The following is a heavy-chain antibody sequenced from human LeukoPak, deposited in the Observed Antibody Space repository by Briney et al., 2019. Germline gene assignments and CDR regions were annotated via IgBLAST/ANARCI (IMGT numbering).Heavy chain of an antibody. J-gene: IGHJ4*02. V-gene: IGHV1-69*13. CDR1: GGTFSSYA. D-gene: IGHD3-22*01. Sequence: GASVKVSCKASGGTFSSYAISWVRQAPGQGLEWMGGIIPIFGTANYAQKFQGRVTITADESTSTAYMELSSLRSEDTAVYYCARGVPLYYYDSSGYYDFDYWGQGTLVTVSS. CDR2: IIPIFGTA. CDR3: ARGVPLYYYDSSGYYDFDY.